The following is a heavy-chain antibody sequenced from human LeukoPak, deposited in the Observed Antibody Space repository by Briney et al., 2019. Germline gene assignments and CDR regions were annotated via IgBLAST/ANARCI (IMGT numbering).Heavy chain of an antibody. CDR2: IYYSGST. J-gene: IGHJ4*02. Sequence: SETLSLTCTVSGGSLSSYYWSWIRQPPGKGLAWIGYIYYSGSTNYNPSLKSRGTISVDTSKIQFSLKLSSVTAADTAVYYCARGSWELPPFDYWGQGTLVTVSS. CDR1: GGSLSSYY. CDR3: ARGSWELPPFDY. D-gene: IGHD1-26*01. V-gene: IGHV4-59*01.